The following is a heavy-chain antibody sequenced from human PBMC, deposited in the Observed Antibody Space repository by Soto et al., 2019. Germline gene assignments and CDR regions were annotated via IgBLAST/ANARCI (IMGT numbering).Heavy chain of an antibody. Sequence: EVQLVQSGGGLVQPGGSLRLACAASGFTVSRDYMGWVRQAPGKGLESVSVIFSDGDTYYADSVKGRFTISRDNSKSALYLQMASLRVEDTAVYYCVRAKAGVTQWLVEYGLDVWGQGTTVTVSS. D-gene: IGHD6-19*01. J-gene: IGHJ6*02. CDR3: VRAKAGVTQWLVEYGLDV. CDR2: IFSDGDT. V-gene: IGHV3-66*01. CDR1: GFTVSRDY.